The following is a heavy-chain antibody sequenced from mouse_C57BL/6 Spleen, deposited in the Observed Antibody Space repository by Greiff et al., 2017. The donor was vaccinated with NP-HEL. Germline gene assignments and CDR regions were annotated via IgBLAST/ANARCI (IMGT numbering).Heavy chain of an antibody. J-gene: IGHJ4*01. Sequence: QVQLQQPGTELVKPGASVTLSCKASGYTFTSYWMHWVKQRPGQGLEWIGNINPRNGGTTYNEQFKSKAPLTAAKSSSTAYMQHSSLTSEDSAVYYCARSAMGFFYAMDYWGQGTSVTVSS. V-gene: IGHV1-53*01. CDR1: GYTFTSYW. CDR3: ARSAMGFFYAMDY. D-gene: IGHD1-1*02. CDR2: INPRNGGT.